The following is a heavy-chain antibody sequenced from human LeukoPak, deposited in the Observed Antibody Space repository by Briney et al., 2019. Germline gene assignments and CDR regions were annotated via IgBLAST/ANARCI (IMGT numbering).Heavy chain of an antibody. CDR1: GFTVSSNS. Sequence: GGSLRLSCTVSGFTVSSNSMSWVRQAPGKGLEWVSFIYSDNTHYSDSVKGRFTISRDNSKNTLYLQMNSLRAADTAVYYCARGHYFSWPPGYWGQGTLVTVSS. CDR2: IYSDNT. D-gene: IGHD6-13*01. CDR3: ARGHYFSWPPGY. J-gene: IGHJ4*02. V-gene: IGHV3-53*01.